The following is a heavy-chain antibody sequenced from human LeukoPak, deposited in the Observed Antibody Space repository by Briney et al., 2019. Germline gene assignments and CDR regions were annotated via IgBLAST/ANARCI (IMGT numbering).Heavy chain of an antibody. CDR2: INTNTGNP. V-gene: IGHV7-4-1*02. Sequence: ASVKVSCKASGYTFTSYAMNWVRQAPGQGLEWMGWINTNTGNPTYAQGFTGRFVFSLDTSVSTAYLQISGLKAEDTAVYYCARDPHRYCSGGSCYPPSDYWGQGTRVTVSS. J-gene: IGHJ4*02. CDR3: ARDPHRYCSGGSCYPPSDY. CDR1: GYTFTSYA. D-gene: IGHD2-15*01.